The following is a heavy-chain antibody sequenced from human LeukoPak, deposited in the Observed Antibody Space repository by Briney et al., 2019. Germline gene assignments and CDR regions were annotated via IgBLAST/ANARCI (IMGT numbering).Heavy chain of an antibody. D-gene: IGHD1-1*01. CDR2: IHHSGSS. CDR3: VRGNEWPMGIHFDY. J-gene: IGHJ4*02. V-gene: IGHV4-38-2*02. Sequence: PSETLSLTCTVSGYFISSAYYWGWIRQPPGKGLEWIGSIHHSGSSYYKSSLKSRVTISLDTSQNQFSLILTSVTAADTAVYYCVRGNEWPMGIHFDYWGQGTLVTVSS. CDR1: GYFISSAYY.